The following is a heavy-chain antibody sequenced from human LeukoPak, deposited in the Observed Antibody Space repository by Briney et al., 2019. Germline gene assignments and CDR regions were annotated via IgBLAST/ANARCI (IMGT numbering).Heavy chain of an antibody. J-gene: IGHJ4*02. Sequence: ASVKVSCKVSGYTLTELSMHWVRQAPGKGLEWMGGFDPEDGETIYAQKFQGRVTITTDESTSTAYMELSSLRSEDTAVYYCARAGSSSNYFDYWGQGTLVTVSS. CDR3: ARAGSSSNYFDY. D-gene: IGHD6-6*01. CDR2: FDPEDGET. CDR1: GYTLTELS. V-gene: IGHV1-24*01.